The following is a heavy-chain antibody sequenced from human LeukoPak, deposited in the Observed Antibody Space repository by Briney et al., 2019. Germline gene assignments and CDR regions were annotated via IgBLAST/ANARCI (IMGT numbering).Heavy chain of an antibody. CDR2: INVYNVDT. CDR1: GYTFINYA. J-gene: IGHJ4*02. V-gene: IGHV1-3*01. CDR3: ARGSSSDWPLEY. D-gene: IGHD6-19*01. Sequence: GASVKVSCKASGYTFINYAIHWVRQAPGQRLEWMGWINVYNVDTEYSQKFQGRVTITRDTSASTAYMELSTLRSEDTAVYYCARGSSSDWPLEYWGRGILVTVSS.